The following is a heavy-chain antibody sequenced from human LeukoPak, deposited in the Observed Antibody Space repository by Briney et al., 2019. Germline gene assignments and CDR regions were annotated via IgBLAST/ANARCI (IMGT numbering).Heavy chain of an antibody. CDR1: GGSISSGGYY. D-gene: IGHD1-14*01. CDR2: IYYSGST. Sequence: PSETLSLTCTVSGGSISSGGYYWSWIRQHPGKGLEWIGYIYYSGSTYYNPSLKSRLTISVDTSKNQFSLRLSSVTVADTAVYYCAREIRTGGWFDPWGQGTLVTVSS. V-gene: IGHV4-31*03. CDR3: AREIRTGGWFDP. J-gene: IGHJ5*02.